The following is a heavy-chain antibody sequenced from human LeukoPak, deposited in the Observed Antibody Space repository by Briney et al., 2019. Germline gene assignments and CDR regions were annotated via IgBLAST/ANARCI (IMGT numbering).Heavy chain of an antibody. Sequence: GGSLRLSCAASGFTFSSHLMHWVRQAQGTGLVWVSSVKSDGTATNYAASVKGRSTISRDNAKNTLYLQMNSLRVEDTAVYYCVRKFATGDWGQGTLVTVSS. V-gene: IGHV3-74*01. CDR3: VRKFATGD. CDR1: GFTFSSHL. J-gene: IGHJ4*02. D-gene: IGHD1-14*01. CDR2: VKSDGTAT.